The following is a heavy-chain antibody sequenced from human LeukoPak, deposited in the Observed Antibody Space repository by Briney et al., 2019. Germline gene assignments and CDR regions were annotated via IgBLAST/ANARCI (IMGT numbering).Heavy chain of an antibody. V-gene: IGHV1-2*06. CDR1: GYTFTGYY. CDR3: ARDVGILNFDY. Sequence: ASVKVSFTASGYTFTGYYMHWVRQAPGQGLEWMGRINPNSGGTNYAQKFQGRVTMTRDTSISTAYMELSRLRSDDTAVYYCARDVGILNFDYWGQGTLVTVSS. D-gene: IGHD1-14*01. J-gene: IGHJ4*02. CDR2: INPNSGGT.